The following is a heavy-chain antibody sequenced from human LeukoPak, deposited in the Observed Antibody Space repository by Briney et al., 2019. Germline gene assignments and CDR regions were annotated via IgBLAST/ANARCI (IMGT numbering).Heavy chain of an antibody. J-gene: IGHJ3*02. CDR2: INPNSGGT. Sequence: GASVKVSCKASGYTFTGYYMHWVRQAPGQGLEWMGWINPNSGGTNYAQKFQGRVTMTRDTSISTAYMELSRLRSDDTAVYYCARCGDYYDSSGYYYSAFGIWGQGTMVTVSS. V-gene: IGHV1-2*02. D-gene: IGHD3-22*01. CDR3: ARCGDYYDSSGYYYSAFGI. CDR1: GYTFTGYY.